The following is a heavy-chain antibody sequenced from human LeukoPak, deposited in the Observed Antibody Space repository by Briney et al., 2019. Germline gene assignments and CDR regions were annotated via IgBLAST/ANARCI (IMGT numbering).Heavy chain of an antibody. Sequence: GGSLRLSCAASGFTFSDYYISWIRQAPGKGLEWVSYISSSSSYTNYADSVKGRFSISRDNAKNSLYLQMNSLRAEDTAVYYCARLGVRGSFDYWGQGTLVTVSS. CDR2: ISSSSSYT. D-gene: IGHD3-10*01. V-gene: IGHV3-11*06. CDR1: GFTFSDYY. J-gene: IGHJ4*02. CDR3: ARLGVRGSFDY.